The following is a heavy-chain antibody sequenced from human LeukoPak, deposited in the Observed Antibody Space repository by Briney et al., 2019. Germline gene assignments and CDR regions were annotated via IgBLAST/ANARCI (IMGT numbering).Heavy chain of an antibody. V-gene: IGHV3-21*01. CDR2: ISSTGAYI. CDR1: GFIFSSDS. J-gene: IGHJ4*02. D-gene: IGHD5-12*01. CDR3: ARGGYSGYDWGY. Sequence: GSLRLSCATSGFIFSSDSMIWVRQAPGKGLEWVSSISSTGAYIYYADSLKGRFTISRDNAKNSLYLQMNSLRAEDTAVYYCARGGYSGYDWGYWGQGTLVTVSS.